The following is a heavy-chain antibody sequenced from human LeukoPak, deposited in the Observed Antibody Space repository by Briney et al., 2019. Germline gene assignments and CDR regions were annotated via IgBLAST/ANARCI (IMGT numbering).Heavy chain of an antibody. J-gene: IGHJ5*02. CDR1: GFTFSSYT. D-gene: IGHD2-15*01. CDR3: ARVLGYCSGGSCHWFDP. CDR2: ISASGGNT. V-gene: IGHV3-23*01. Sequence: GGSLRLSCAASGFTFSSYTMSWVRQAPAKGLEWVSAISASGGNTYYADSVRGRFTISRDNSKNTLYLQMNSLRAEDTAVYYCARVLGYCSGGSCHWFDPWGQGTLVTVSS.